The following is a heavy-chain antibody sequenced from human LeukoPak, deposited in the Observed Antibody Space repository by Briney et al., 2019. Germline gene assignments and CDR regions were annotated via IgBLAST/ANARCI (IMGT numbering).Heavy chain of an antibody. D-gene: IGHD6-19*01. V-gene: IGHV3-30-3*01. Sequence: QPGGSLRLSCAASGFTFSSYAMHWVRQAPGKGLEWVAVISYDGSNKYYADSVKGRFTISRDNSKNTLYLQMNSLRAEDTAVYYCARLVAGGYWGQGTLVTVSS. J-gene: IGHJ4*02. CDR2: ISYDGSNK. CDR1: GFTFSSYA. CDR3: ARLVAGGY.